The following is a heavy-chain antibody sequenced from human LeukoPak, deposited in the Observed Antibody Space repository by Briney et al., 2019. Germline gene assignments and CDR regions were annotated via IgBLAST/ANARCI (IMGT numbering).Heavy chain of an antibody. CDR2: IHYRGTT. Sequence: TSETLSLTCSVSGASINSYYWNWIRQSPGKGLEWLGNIHYRGTTNYNPSLKSRVTLSLDSSKNQFSLKLISVTAADTAVYYCARSRGYSYGTTFLDYWGQGTLVTVSS. CDR3: ARSRGYSYGTTFLDY. D-gene: IGHD5-18*01. V-gene: IGHV4-59*08. CDR1: GASINSYY. J-gene: IGHJ4*02.